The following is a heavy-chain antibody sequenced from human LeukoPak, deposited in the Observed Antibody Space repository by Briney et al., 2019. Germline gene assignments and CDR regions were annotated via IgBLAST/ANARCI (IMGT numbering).Heavy chain of an antibody. Sequence: ASVKVSCKASGYTFTGYYMHWVRQAPGQGLEWMGWINPNSGGTNYAQKFQGWVTMTRDTSISTAYMELSRLRSDDTAVYYCARALDGDFWSGSYNWFDPWGQGTLVTVSS. V-gene: IGHV1-2*04. CDR1: GYTFTGYY. D-gene: IGHD3-3*01. CDR2: INPNSGGT. J-gene: IGHJ5*02. CDR3: ARALDGDFWSGSYNWFDP.